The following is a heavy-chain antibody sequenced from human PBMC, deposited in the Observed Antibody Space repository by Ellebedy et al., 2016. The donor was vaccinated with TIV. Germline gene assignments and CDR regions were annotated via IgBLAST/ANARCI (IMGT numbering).Heavy chain of an antibody. Sequence: MPSETLSLTCTVSGGSISSSSYYWGWIRQPPGKGLEWIGSIYYSGSTYYNPSLKSRVTISVDTSKNQSSLKLSSVTAADTAVYYCARGMPQWLVSRDTRGMKLYFDYWGQGTLVTVSS. CDR1: GGSISSSSYY. D-gene: IGHD6-19*01. V-gene: IGHV4-39*01. J-gene: IGHJ4*02. CDR3: ARGMPQWLVSRDTRGMKLYFDY. CDR2: IYYSGST.